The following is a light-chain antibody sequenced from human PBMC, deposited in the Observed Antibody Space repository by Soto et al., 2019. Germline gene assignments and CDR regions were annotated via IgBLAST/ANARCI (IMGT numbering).Light chain of an antibody. CDR3: QQYGSSPPIT. CDR1: GSVSSSY. Sequence: EIGLSGCPGTLSLSPGGRATVSCRASGSVSSSYLAWYQQKPGKAPRLLIYGASSRATGIPDRFSGSGSGTDFTLTISRLEPEHFAVYYCQQYGSSPPITFGQGTKVDI. V-gene: IGKV3-20*01. CDR2: GAS. J-gene: IGKJ1*01.